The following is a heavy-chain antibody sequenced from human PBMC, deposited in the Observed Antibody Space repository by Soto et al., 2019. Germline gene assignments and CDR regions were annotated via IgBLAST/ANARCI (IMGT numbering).Heavy chain of an antibody. D-gene: IGHD6-19*01. CDR1: GFTFSSYS. J-gene: IGHJ4*02. CDR2: ISSSSSTI. V-gene: IGHV3-48*02. CDR3: ARGGSRGWPDY. Sequence: EVQLVESGGGLVQPGGSLRLSCAASGFTFSSYSMNWVRQAPGKGLEWVSYISSSSSTIYYADSVKGRFTISRDNAKNPLYLQMNSLRDEDTAVYYCARGGSRGWPDYWGQGTLGTGSS.